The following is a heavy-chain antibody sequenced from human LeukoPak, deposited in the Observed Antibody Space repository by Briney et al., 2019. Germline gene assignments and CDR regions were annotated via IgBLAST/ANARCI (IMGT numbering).Heavy chain of an antibody. V-gene: IGHV3-48*03. CDR1: GFTFSSYE. CDR3: ARHSRGWYGGIDY. J-gene: IGHJ4*02. Sequence: GGSLRLSCAASGFTFSSYEMNWVRQAPGKGLEWVSYISSSGSTIYYADSVKGRFTISRDNAKNSLYLQMNSLRAEDTAVYYCARHSRGWYGGIDYWGQGTLVTVSS. CDR2: ISSSGSTI. D-gene: IGHD6-19*01.